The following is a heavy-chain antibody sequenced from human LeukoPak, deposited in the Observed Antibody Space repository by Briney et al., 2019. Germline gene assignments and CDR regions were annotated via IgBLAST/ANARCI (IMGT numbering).Heavy chain of an antibody. CDR3: ARDRIGGEEY. CDR2: IKEDGSEK. D-gene: IGHD3-16*01. V-gene: IGHV3-7*01. Sequence: PGGSLRLSCVASGFTFTNAWKTWVRQAPGKGLEWVANIKEDGSEKDYVDSVKGRFTISRDNAKNSLYLQMDSLRAEDTAVYYCARDRIGGEEYWGQGTLVTVSS. J-gene: IGHJ4*02. CDR1: GFTFTNAW.